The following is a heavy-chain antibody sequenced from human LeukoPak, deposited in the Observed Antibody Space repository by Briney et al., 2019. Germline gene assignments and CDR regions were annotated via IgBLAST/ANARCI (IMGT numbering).Heavy chain of an antibody. CDR3: AKALRFLEWLFGY. CDR2: ISGSGGST. V-gene: IGHV3-23*01. CDR1: GFTFSDYY. Sequence: GGSLRLSCAASGFTFSDYYMSWVRQAPGKGLEWVSAISGSGGSTYYADSVKGRFTISRDNSKNTLYLQMNSLRAEDTAVYYCAKALRFLEWLFGYWGQGTLVTVSS. D-gene: IGHD3-3*01. J-gene: IGHJ4*02.